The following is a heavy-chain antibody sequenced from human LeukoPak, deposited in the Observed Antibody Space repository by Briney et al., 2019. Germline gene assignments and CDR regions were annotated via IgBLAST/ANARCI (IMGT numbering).Heavy chain of an antibody. Sequence: GRSLRLSCAAAGFTLSSYGMDWVRQAPGKGLEWVAVISTEGSNKYYGDSVMGRFTISRDNYKNTLYLQVNRLRADENYCSCCVISLLGTCYRDEGMDLWGQGTTVTVS. J-gene: IGHJ6*02. V-gene: IGHV3-30*03. CDR1: GFTLSSYG. D-gene: IGHD3-16*02. CDR3: VISLLGTCYRDEGMDL. CDR2: ISTEGSNK.